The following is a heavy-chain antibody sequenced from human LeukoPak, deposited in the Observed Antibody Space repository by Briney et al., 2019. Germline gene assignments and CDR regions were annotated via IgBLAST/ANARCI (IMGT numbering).Heavy chain of an antibody. CDR3: ARARSPGSYYYYYYGMDV. Sequence: ASVKVSCKASGGTFNSYAISWVRQAPGQGLEWMGRIIPILGIANYAQKFQGRVTITADKSTSTAYMELSSLRSEDTAVYYCARARSPGSYYYYYYGMDVWGQGTTVTVSS. J-gene: IGHJ6*02. CDR2: IIPILGIA. CDR1: GGTFNSYA. V-gene: IGHV1-69*04. D-gene: IGHD1-14*01.